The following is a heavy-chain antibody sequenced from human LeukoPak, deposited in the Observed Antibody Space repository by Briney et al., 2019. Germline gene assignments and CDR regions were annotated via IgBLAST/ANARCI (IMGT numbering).Heavy chain of an antibody. Sequence: GSLRLSCAASGFTFSSYSIRWVRQAPGKGLEWVSAISGSGGSTYYADSVKGRFTISRDNSKNTLYLQMNSLRAEDTAVYYCAVPNRGYSYGPFDYWGQGTLVTVSS. J-gene: IGHJ4*02. CDR2: ISGSGGST. CDR3: AVPNRGYSYGPFDY. CDR1: GFTFSSYS. V-gene: IGHV3-23*01. D-gene: IGHD5-18*01.